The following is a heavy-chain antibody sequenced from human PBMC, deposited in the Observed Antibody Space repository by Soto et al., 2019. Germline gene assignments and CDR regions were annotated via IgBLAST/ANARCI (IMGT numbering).Heavy chain of an antibody. D-gene: IGHD6-19*01. CDR1: GRSVSSGGYY. CDR3: VRDRALDSSGHWFDT. Sequence: PSETLSLTCTVSGRSVSSGGYYWTWIRQHPGRGLEWIGYIYHIGSPYYNPSLESRVTISLDTSKSQLSLNLTSVTAADTAIYYCVRDRALDSSGHWFDTWGQGTLVTVSS. CDR2: IYHIGSP. J-gene: IGHJ5*02. V-gene: IGHV4-31*03.